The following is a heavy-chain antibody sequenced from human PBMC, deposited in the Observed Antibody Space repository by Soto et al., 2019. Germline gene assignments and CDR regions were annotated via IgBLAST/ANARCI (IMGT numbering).Heavy chain of an antibody. CDR2: IKRDGSEK. CDR3: ARVRATDYEIDY. D-gene: IGHD4-17*01. Sequence: VGSLRLSCTASGFMFGSYWMTWVRHVPGKGLQWVANIKRDGSEKYYVDFVKGRFTISRDNADNSVFLDMNNLRVDDTATYYCARVRATDYEIDYWGQGALVTVSS. V-gene: IGHV3-7*03. CDR1: GFMFGSYW. J-gene: IGHJ4*02.